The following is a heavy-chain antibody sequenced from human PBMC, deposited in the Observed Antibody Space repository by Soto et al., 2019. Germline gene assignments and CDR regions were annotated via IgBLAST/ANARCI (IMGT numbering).Heavy chain of an antibody. J-gene: IGHJ4*02. CDR2: ISGSGGST. V-gene: IGHV3-23*01. CDR3: AKDPLSLGYCTNGVCYTYFDY. D-gene: IGHD2-8*01. Sequence: GGSMRLSCAASGFPFSSYAMSWVRQAPGKGLEWVSAISGSGGSTYYADSVKGRFTISRDNSKNTLYLQMNSLRAEDTAVYYCAKDPLSLGYCTNGVCYTYFDYWGQGTLVTVSS. CDR1: GFPFSSYA.